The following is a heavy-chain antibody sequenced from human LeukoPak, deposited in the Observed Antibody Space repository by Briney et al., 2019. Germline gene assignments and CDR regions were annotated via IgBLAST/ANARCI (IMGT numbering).Heavy chain of an antibody. Sequence: PSETLSLTCTVSGASVNSGNYYWTWIRQPAGKRLEWIGRIYTSGSTNYNPSLKSRVTISIDASKNQFSLRLSSVTAADTAVYYCAREQLWPTPPLDYWGQGTLVTVSS. CDR1: GASVNSGNYY. CDR3: AREQLWPTPPLDY. CDR2: IYTSGST. D-gene: IGHD5-18*01. V-gene: IGHV4-61*02. J-gene: IGHJ4*02.